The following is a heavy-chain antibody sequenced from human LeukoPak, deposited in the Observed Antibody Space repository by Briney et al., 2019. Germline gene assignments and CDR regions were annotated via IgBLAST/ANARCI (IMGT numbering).Heavy chain of an antibody. CDR3: GPGRGVWVSFGLFNI. Sequence: SEALSLTCTVSGGSISSGGYYWSWIRQHPGKGLEWIGYIYYSGSTYYNPSLKSRVTISVDTSKNQFSLKLSSVTAADTAVYYCGPGRGVWVSFGLFNIWGQGKMVTVFS. J-gene: IGHJ3*02. CDR2: IYYSGST. V-gene: IGHV4-31*03. D-gene: IGHD3-16*01. CDR1: GGSISSGGYY.